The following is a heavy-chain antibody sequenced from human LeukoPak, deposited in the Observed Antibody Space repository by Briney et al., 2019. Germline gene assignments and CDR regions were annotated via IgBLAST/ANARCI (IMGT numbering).Heavy chain of an antibody. J-gene: IGHJ4*02. D-gene: IGHD3-22*01. Sequence: GGSLRLSCAASGFTFSDYYMSWIRQAPGKGLEWVSYISSSGSTIYNADSVKGRFTISRDNAKNSLYLQMNSLRAEDTAVYYCARDKNYYDSSGYYWGQGTLVTVSS. V-gene: IGHV3-11*01. CDR1: GFTFSDYY. CDR3: ARDKNYYDSSGYY. CDR2: ISSSGSTI.